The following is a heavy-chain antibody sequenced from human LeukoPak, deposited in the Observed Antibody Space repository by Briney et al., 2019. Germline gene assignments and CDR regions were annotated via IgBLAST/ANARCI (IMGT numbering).Heavy chain of an antibody. CDR3: ATYYAAWGGRGH. CDR2: FYASRGI. D-gene: IGHD3-16*01. V-gene: IGHV4-59*01. CDR1: GGYISDSH. Sequence: PSETLSLTCTVSGGYISDSHWSWIRQAPGKGLEWIGEFYASRGINYNPSLGSRVSISFDMSKSQLSLTLTSVTAADTAVYYCATYYAAWGGRGHWGQGTLVTVSS. J-gene: IGHJ4*02.